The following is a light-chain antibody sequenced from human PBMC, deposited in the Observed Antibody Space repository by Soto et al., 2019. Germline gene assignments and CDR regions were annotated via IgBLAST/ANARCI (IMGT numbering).Light chain of an antibody. J-gene: IGKJ1*01. Sequence: DIQMTQSPSTLSASVGDRVTITCRASRNLERWLAWYQQKPGKPPKLLILNASTLGSGVPSRFSGSGSGTEFTLTISGLQPDDFATYYCQHCDTSWPFSQGTKVDIK. V-gene: IGKV1-5*01. CDR1: RNLERW. CDR2: NAS. CDR3: QHCDTSWP.